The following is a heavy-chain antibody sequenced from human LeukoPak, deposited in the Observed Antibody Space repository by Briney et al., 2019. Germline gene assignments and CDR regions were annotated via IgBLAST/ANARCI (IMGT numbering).Heavy chain of an antibody. CDR2: INHSGST. V-gene: IGHV4-34*01. D-gene: IGHD2-2*03. Sequence: RSETLSLTCAVYGGSFSGYYWSWIRQPPGKGLEWIGEINHSGSTNYNPCLKSRVTISVDTSKNQFSLKLSPVTAADTAVYYCARGGLGGYCSSTSCSDYGMDVWGKGTTVTVSS. CDR3: ARGGLGGYCSSTSCSDYGMDV. J-gene: IGHJ6*04. CDR1: GGSFSGYY.